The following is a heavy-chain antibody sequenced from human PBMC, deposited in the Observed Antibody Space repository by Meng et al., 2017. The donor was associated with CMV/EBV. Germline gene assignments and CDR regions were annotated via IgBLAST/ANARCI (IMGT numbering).Heavy chain of an antibody. D-gene: IGHD2-2*02. Sequence: SETLSLTCTVSGGSISSYYWSWIRQPAGKGLEWIGRIYTSGSTNYNPSLKSRVTMSVDTSKNQFSLKLSSVTAADTAVYYCARGRFVYCSSTSCYTRWNWFDPWGQGTLVTVSS. V-gene: IGHV4-4*07. CDR2: IYTSGST. CDR1: GGSISSYY. J-gene: IGHJ5*02. CDR3: ARGRFVYCSSTSCYTRWNWFDP.